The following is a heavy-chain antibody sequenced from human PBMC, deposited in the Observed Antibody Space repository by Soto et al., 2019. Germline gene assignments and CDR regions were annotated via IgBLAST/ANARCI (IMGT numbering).Heavy chain of an antibody. CDR1: GGSISSSNW. CDR3: ARGYATGSYRGHNWFDP. J-gene: IGHJ5*02. D-gene: IGHD1-26*01. CDR2: IYHSGST. Sequence: SETLSLTCAVSGGSISSSNWWSWVRQPPGKGLEWIGEIYHSGSTNYNPSLKSRVTISVDKSKNQFSLKLSSVTAAATAVYYCARGYATGSYRGHNWFDPWGQGTLVTVSS. V-gene: IGHV4-4*02.